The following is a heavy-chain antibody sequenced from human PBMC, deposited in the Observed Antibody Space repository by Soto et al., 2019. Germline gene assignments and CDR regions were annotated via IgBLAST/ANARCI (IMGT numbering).Heavy chain of an antibody. V-gene: IGHV1-18*01. Sequence: ASVKVSCKASGYTFSNYVISWMRQVPGQGLEWMGWISAYNGETKYAQKFQGRVSMTTDTSTNTAYMELGSLRSDDTAVYYCARASGTGVGTTSYWRQGTLVTVSS. D-gene: IGHD1-26*01. CDR2: ISAYNGET. CDR1: GYTFSNYV. J-gene: IGHJ4*02. CDR3: ARASGTGVGTTSY.